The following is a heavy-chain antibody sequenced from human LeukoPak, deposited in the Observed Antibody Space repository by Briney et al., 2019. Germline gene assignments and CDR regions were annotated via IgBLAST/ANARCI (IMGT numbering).Heavy chain of an antibody. CDR1: GGTFSSYA. J-gene: IGHJ4*02. CDR3: ARGRSWTTVVTRWGRPFDY. CDR2: IIPILGIA. D-gene: IGHD4-23*01. Sequence: ASVKVSCKASGGTFSSYAISWVRQAPGQGLEWMGRIIPILGIANYAQKFQGRVTITADKSTSTAYMELSSLRSEDTAVYYCARGRSWTTVVTRWGRPFDYWGQGTLVTVSS. V-gene: IGHV1-69*04.